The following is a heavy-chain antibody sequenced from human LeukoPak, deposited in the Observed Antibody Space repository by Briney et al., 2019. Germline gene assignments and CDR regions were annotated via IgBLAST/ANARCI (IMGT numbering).Heavy chain of an antibody. CDR3: ARHATGSYSVPWLDP. V-gene: IGHV4-59*08. CDR1: GASISSHY. D-gene: IGHD3-10*01. J-gene: IGHJ5*02. Sequence: SETLSLTCTVSGASISSHYWSWIRQPPGKGLEWIGYISHSGTTVYNPSLKSRVTIFGDTSKNQFSLRFTSLTAADTAVYYCARHATGSYSVPWLDPWGQGTLVTVSS. CDR2: ISHSGTT.